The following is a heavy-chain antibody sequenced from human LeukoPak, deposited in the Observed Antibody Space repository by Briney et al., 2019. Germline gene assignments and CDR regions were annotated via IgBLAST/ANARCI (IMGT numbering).Heavy chain of an antibody. J-gene: IGHJ2*01. V-gene: IGHV4-59*02. CDR3: ARGEGGYYSHWHFDL. CDR2: KYYSGNT. Sequence: SETLSLTCNVSGGFVSTYYWSWIRQSPGKGLEWIGYKYYSGNTNYSPSLQSRVTISVDTSTNQVFLQLTSVTAADTAVYYCARGEGGYYSHWHFDLWGRGILVTVSS. CDR1: GGFVSTYY. D-gene: IGHD2-15*01.